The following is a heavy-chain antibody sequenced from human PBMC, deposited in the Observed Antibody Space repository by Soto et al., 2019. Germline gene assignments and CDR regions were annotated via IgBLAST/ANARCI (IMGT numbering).Heavy chain of an antibody. J-gene: IGHJ6*02. D-gene: IGHD2-8*01. V-gene: IGHV1-69*06. CDR2: IIPIFGTA. CDR3: ARDLMGYYYGMDV. CDR1: GGTFSSYA. Sequence: SVKVSCKASGGTFSSYAISWVRQASGQGLEWMGGIIPIFGTANYAQKFQGRVTITADKSTSTAYMELSSLRSEDTAVYYCARDLMGYYYGMDVWGQGTTVTVSS.